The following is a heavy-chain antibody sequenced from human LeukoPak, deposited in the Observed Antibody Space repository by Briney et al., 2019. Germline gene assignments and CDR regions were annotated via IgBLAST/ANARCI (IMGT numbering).Heavy chain of an antibody. CDR2: IYYGGST. J-gene: IGHJ4*02. V-gene: IGHV4-31*03. CDR3: ARVDYGDYVRIFDY. CDR1: GGSISSGGYY. D-gene: IGHD4-17*01. Sequence: SQTLSLTCTVSGGSISSGGYYWSWIRQHPGKGLEWIGYIYYGGSTYYNPSLKSRVTISVDTSKNQFSLKLSSVTAADTAVYYCARVDYGDYVRIFDYWGQGTLVTVSS.